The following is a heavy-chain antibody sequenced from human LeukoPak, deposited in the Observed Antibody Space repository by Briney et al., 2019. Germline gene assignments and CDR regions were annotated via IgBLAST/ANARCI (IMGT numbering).Heavy chain of an antibody. Sequence: ASVKVSCKASGYTFTGYYMHWVRQAPGQGLEWMGWINPNSGGTNYAQKFQGRVTMTRDTSISTAYMELSRLRSDDTAVYYCARAGRYYYYGSGSYRNWFDPWGQGTLVTASS. J-gene: IGHJ5*02. D-gene: IGHD3-10*01. CDR3: ARAGRYYYYGSGSYRNWFDP. CDR1: GYTFTGYY. CDR2: INPNSGGT. V-gene: IGHV1-2*02.